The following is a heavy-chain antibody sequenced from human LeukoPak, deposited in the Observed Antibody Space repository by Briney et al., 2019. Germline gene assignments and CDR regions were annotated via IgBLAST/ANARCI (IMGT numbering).Heavy chain of an antibody. J-gene: IGHJ1*01. V-gene: IGHV3-48*01. CDR2: VSSSSSTI. CDR3: ARGGGTWAAEYFQH. D-gene: IGHD4-23*01. CDR1: GFTFSSYS. Sequence: GGSLRLSCAASGFTFSSYSMNWVRQAPGKGLEWVSYVSSSSSTIYYADSVKGRFTISRDNAKNSLYLQMNSLRAEDTAVYYCARGGGTWAAEYFQHWGQGTLVTVSS.